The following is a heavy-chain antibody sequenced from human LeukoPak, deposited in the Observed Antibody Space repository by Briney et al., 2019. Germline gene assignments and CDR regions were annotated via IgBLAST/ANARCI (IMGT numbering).Heavy chain of an antibody. CDR1: GFTFSSYS. V-gene: IGHV3-21*01. J-gene: IGHJ6*02. CDR3: ARCPLLGYCSGGSCFRYYYYYGMDV. CDR2: ISSSSSYI. D-gene: IGHD2-15*01. Sequence: GGSLRLSCAASGFTFSSYSMNWVRQAPGKGLEWVSSISSSSSYIYYADSVKGRFTISRDNAKNSLYLQMNSLRAEDTAVYYCARCPLLGYCSGGSCFRYYYYYGMDVWGQGTTVTVSS.